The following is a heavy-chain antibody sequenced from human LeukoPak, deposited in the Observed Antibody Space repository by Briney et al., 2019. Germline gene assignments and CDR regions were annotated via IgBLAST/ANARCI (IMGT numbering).Heavy chain of an antibody. CDR3: ARHFKDRGSSWYGVFDY. CDR2: IYHSGST. V-gene: IGHV4-38-2*01. CDR1: GYSISSGYY. J-gene: IGHJ4*02. D-gene: IGHD6-13*01. Sequence: SETLSLTCAVSGYSISSGYYWGWIWQPPGKGLEWIGSIYHSGSTYYNPSLKSRVTISVDTSKNQFSLKLSSVTAADTAVYYCARHFKDRGSSWYGVFDYWGQGTLVTVSS.